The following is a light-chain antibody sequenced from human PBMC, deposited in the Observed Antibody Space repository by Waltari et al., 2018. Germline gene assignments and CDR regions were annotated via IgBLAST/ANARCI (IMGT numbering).Light chain of an antibody. CDR1: QSVLHSSNNKNY. V-gene: IGKV4-1*01. CDR2: WAS. CDR3: QQYYSSPRT. J-gene: IGKJ1*01. Sequence: DIVMTQSPDSLAVSLGERAAINCKSRQSVLHSSNNKNYLAWFQQKPGQPPKLLIYWASTRESGIPDRFSGSGSGTDFTLIISSLQAEDVAVYYCQQYYSSPRTFGQGTKVEIK.